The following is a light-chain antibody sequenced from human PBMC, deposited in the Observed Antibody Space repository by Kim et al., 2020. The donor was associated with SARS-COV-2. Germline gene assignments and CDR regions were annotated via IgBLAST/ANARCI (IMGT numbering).Light chain of an antibody. Sequence: EIVMTQSPATLSVSPGERATLSCRASQSVSSNLAWYQQNPGQAPRLLIYGASTRATGIPARFSGSGSGTEFTLTISSLQSEDFAVYYCQQSNNWPLTFGGGTKLEI. V-gene: IGKV3-15*01. J-gene: IGKJ4*01. CDR3: QQSNNWPLT. CDR1: QSVSSN. CDR2: GAS.